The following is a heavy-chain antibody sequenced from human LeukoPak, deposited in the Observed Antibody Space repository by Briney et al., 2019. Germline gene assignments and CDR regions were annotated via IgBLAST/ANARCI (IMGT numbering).Heavy chain of an antibody. CDR3: AKDSGSYWYYFDY. V-gene: IGHV3-9*01. D-gene: IGHD1-26*01. CDR1: GFTFDDYA. Sequence: QSGGSLRLSCAASGFTFDDYAMHWVRHAPGKGLEWVSGISWNSGSIGYADSVKGRFTISRDNAKNSLYLQMNSLRAEDTALYYCAKDSGSYWYYFDYWGQGTLVTVSS. CDR2: ISWNSGSI. J-gene: IGHJ4*02.